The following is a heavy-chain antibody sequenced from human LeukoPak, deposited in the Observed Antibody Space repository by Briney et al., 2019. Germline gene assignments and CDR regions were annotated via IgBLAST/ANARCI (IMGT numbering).Heavy chain of an antibody. J-gene: IGHJ4*02. Sequence: PSETLSLTCTVSGGSISSYYWSWIRQPPGKGLEWIGYIYYSGSTNYNPSLKSRVTISVDTSKNHFSLKLSSVTAADTAVYYCAREWDSSSFDPRASGDSWGQGTLVIVSS. V-gene: IGHV4-59*12. CDR1: GGSISSYY. CDR2: IYYSGST. D-gene: IGHD3-22*01. CDR3: AREWDSSSFDPRASGDS.